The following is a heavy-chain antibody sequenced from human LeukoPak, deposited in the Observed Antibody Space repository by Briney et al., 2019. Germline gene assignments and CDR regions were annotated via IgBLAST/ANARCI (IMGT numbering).Heavy chain of an antibody. Sequence: SETLSLTCTVSGGSISGHYWSWIRQPPGKGLEWIGYIHDSGSTNYNASLTSRVTLSADTSKNQFSLKLTSVTAADTAVYYCARGGWYEDYWGQGTLVTVSS. CDR2: IHDSGST. CDR1: GGSISGHY. D-gene: IGHD6-19*01. CDR3: ARGGWYEDY. J-gene: IGHJ4*02. V-gene: IGHV4-59*11.